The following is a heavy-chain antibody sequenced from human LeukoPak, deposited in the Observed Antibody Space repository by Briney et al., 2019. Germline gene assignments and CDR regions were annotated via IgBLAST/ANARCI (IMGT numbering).Heavy chain of an antibody. V-gene: IGHV3-30-3*01. CDR3: ARDLGLGRGWYGGDY. Sequence: GGSLRLSCAASGFTFSSYAMHWVRQAPGKGLEWVAIISNDGSNKYYADSVKGRFTLSSDNSKYTVYLQMNSLRAEDTALYYCARDLGLGRGWYGGDYWGQGTLVTVSS. J-gene: IGHJ4*02. CDR2: ISNDGSNK. D-gene: IGHD6-19*01. CDR1: GFTFSSYA.